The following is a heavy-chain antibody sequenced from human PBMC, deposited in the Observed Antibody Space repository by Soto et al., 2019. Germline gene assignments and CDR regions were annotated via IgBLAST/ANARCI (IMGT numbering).Heavy chain of an antibody. CDR1: GDSISSSSYY. D-gene: IGHD3-9*01. CDR2: IYYSGTT. CDR3: AKTGPYDILAYWYFDL. Sequence: PSETLSLTCIVSGDSISSSSYYWVWIRQPPGKGLAWIGSIYYSGTTYYNPSLESRVTISIDTSKNQFSLKVSSLSAADTAVYYCAKTGPYDILAYWYFDLWGCGTLVTVSS. J-gene: IGHJ2*01. V-gene: IGHV4-39*01.